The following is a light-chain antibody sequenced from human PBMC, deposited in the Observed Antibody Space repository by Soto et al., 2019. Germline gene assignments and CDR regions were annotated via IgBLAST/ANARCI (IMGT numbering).Light chain of an antibody. CDR2: DVS. J-gene: IGLJ2*01. V-gene: IGLV2-14*01. Sequence: QSALTQPASVSGSPGQSITISCTGTSSDVGGYNYVSWYQQHPGKAPKLMIYDVSNRPSGVSNRFSGSKSGNTASLTISGLQAEDEADYYCSSYTSSRGVVFGGGTKLPVL. CDR1: SSDVGGYNY. CDR3: SSYTSSRGVV.